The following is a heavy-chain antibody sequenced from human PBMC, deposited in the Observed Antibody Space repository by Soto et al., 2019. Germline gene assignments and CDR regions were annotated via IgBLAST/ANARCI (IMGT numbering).Heavy chain of an antibody. CDR3: AREDVAPHQTGPVDI. J-gene: IGHJ3*02. CDR1: GYTFTSYY. D-gene: IGHD2-21*01. CDR2: INPSGGST. V-gene: IGHV1-46*01. Sequence: ASVKVSCKASGYTFTSYYRHWVRQAPGQGLEWMGIINPSGGSTSYAQKFQGRVTMTRDTSTSTVYMELSSLRSEDTAVYYCAREDVAPHQTGPVDIWGQGKMFTVSS.